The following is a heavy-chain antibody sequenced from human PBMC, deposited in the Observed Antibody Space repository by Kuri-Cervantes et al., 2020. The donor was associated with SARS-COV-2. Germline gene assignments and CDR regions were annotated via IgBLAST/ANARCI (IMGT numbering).Heavy chain of an antibody. CDR2: ISNTGSTI. D-gene: IGHD3-22*01. CDR3: TRYSYYDGAGYRQDAFDM. Sequence: GESLKISCAASGFPFSSYEINWVRQAPGRGLEWLSYISNTGSTIYYADSVKGRFNISRDNAKNSLSLQMNSLRAEDTAVYYCTRYSYYDGAGYRQDAFDMWGQGTMVTVSS. J-gene: IGHJ3*02. CDR1: GFPFSSYE. V-gene: IGHV3-48*03.